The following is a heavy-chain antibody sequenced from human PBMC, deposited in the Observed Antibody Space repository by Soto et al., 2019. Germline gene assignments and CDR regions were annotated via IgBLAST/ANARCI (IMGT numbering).Heavy chain of an antibody. V-gene: IGHV3-53*04. CDR2: IYSGGST. J-gene: IGHJ6*03. CDR1: GFTVSSNY. D-gene: IGHD3-3*01. CDR3: ARGQITIFGGGDNYYYMDV. Sequence: GGSLRPSCAASGFTVSSNYMSWVRQAPGKGLEWVSVIYSGGSTYYADSVKGRFTISRHNSKNTLYLQMNSLRAEDTAVYYCARGQITIFGGGDNYYYMDVWGKGTTVTVSS.